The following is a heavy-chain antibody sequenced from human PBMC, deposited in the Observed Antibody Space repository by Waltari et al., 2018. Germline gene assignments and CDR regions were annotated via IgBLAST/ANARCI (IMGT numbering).Heavy chain of an antibody. CDR2: SYSVGST. D-gene: IGHD6-13*01. CDR1: GFTVSSNS. CDR3: ARDLRYSSIWYSDDAFDI. Sequence: EVQLVESGGGLIQPGGSLRLSCAASGFTVSSNSMSWVRKAPGKGLEWGSVSYSVGSTSYEESLKGRFTISRDNSKNTLYLQVNSLRAEDMAVYYCARDLRYSSIWYSDDAFDIWGQGTMVTVSS. J-gene: IGHJ3*02. V-gene: IGHV3-53*01.